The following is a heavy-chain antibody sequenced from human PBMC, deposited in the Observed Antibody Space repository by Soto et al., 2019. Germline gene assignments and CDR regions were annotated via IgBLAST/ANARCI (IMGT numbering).Heavy chain of an antibody. Sequence: PSETLSLTCIVSGGSISSGDYNWNWIRQLPGTGLEWIGHIYGGGNTYSNPSLKSRVTISLDTSKNQFSLNLNSVTAADTAVYFCARGPSGDKVDYWGQGTLVTVSS. D-gene: IGHD1-26*01. CDR2: IYGGGNT. CDR3: ARGPSGDKVDY. J-gene: IGHJ4*02. V-gene: IGHV4-30-4*01. CDR1: GGSISSGDYN.